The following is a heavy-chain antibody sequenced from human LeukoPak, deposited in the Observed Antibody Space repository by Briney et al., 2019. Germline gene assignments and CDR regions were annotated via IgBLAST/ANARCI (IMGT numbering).Heavy chain of an antibody. CDR2: ITSTGSGI. CDR3: ARRTITAGFGFDY. J-gene: IGHJ4*02. V-gene: IGHV3-48*04. Sequence: GGPLRLSCAASGFTFSSYGMHWVRQAPGKGLEWVSYITSTGSGIYYADSVKGRFAISRDNAKNSLNLQMNSLRAEDTAVYYCARRTITAGFGFDYWGQGTLVTVSS. CDR1: GFTFSSYG. D-gene: IGHD5-12*01.